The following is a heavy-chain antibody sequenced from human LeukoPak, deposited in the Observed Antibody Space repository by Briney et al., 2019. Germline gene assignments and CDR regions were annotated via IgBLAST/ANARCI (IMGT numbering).Heavy chain of an antibody. CDR2: IYHSGST. J-gene: IGHJ4*02. CDR3: ARAVSYYYDSSGYYYFDY. Sequence: PSQTLSLTCAVSGGPISSGGYSWSWIRQPPGKGLEWIGYIYHSGSTYYNPSLKSRVTISVDRSKNQFSLKLSSVTAADTAVYYCARAVSYYYDSSGYYYFDYWGQGTLVTVSS. V-gene: IGHV4-30-2*01. CDR1: GGPISSGGYS. D-gene: IGHD3-22*01.